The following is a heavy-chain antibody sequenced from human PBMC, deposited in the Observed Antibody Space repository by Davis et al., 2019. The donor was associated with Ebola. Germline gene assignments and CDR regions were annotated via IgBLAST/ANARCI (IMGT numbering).Heavy chain of an antibody. V-gene: IGHV3-7*01. J-gene: IGHJ4*02. Sequence: GESLKISCAASGFTFSNYWMTWVRQAPGEGLEWVAHIKQDGSQKYYADSVKGRFTISRDNAQTSLSLQMNNLKVDDTGIYYCVRDAGWQRLDNWGQGTLVTVSS. CDR3: VRDAGWQRLDN. D-gene: IGHD2-15*01. CDR2: IKQDGSQK. CDR1: GFTFSNYW.